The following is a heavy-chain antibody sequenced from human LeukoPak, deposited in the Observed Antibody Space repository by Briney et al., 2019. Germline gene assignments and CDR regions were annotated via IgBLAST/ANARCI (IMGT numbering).Heavy chain of an antibody. CDR3: AESPHRVAATPNDY. V-gene: IGHV3-23*01. Sequence: GGSLRLSCAASGFTFSSYAMSWVRQAPGKGLEWVSAISGSGGSTYYADSVKGRFTIFRDNSKNTLYLQMNSLRAEDTAVYYCAESPHRVAATPNDYWGQGTLVTVSS. J-gene: IGHJ4*02. CDR1: GFTFSSYA. CDR2: ISGSGGST. D-gene: IGHD5-12*01.